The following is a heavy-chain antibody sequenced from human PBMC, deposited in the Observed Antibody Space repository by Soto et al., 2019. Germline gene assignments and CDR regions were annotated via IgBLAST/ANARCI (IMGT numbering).Heavy chain of an antibody. D-gene: IGHD2-15*01. CDR2: TYYRSKWYN. Sequence: SQTLSLTCAISGDSVSSNSAAWNWIRQSPSRGLEWLGRTYYRSKWYNDYAVSVKSRITINPDTSKNQFSLQLNSVTPEDTAVYYCARAYRSGGRCWAWSNWFDPWGQGTLVTVSS. CDR3: ARAYRSGGRCWAWSNWFDP. J-gene: IGHJ5*02. CDR1: GDSVSSNSAA. V-gene: IGHV6-1*01.